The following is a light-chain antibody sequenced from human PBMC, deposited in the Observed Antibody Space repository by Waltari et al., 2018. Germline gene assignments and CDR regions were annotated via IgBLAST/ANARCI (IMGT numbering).Light chain of an antibody. Sequence: EILLTHTPGTLSLPPGEGATLSCRTSQTIRTTYLAWYQQKPGQAPTLLIYGTFSRATGIPDRFTGSGSGTDFSLTISSLEAEDFATYYCQQYDISPLTFGGGTKVEIK. CDR3: QQYDISPLT. V-gene: IGKV3-20*01. CDR1: QTIRTTY. CDR2: GTF. J-gene: IGKJ4*01.